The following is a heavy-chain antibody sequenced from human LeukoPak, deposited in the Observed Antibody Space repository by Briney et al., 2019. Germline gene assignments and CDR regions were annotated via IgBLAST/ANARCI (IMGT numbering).Heavy chain of an antibody. J-gene: IGHJ1*01. CDR1: GFSYYDYD. D-gene: IGHD6-19*01. Sequence: GGSLRLSRAASGFSYYDYDMHWVSQAPGKGLEWVSLISGDGGSTYYADSVKGRFTISRDNSKNSLYLQMNSLRTEDTALYYCAKDMSSGWFEHWGQGTLVTVSS. CDR3: AKDMSSGWFEH. V-gene: IGHV3-43*02. CDR2: ISGDGGST.